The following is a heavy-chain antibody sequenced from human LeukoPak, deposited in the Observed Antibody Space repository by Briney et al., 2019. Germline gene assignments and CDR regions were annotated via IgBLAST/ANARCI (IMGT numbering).Heavy chain of an antibody. CDR3: ATDPRTTVFGTFRYYYMDV. Sequence: ASVKVSCKASGYTFTGYYMHWVRQAPGQGLEWMGWINPDSGYTNYAQKFQGRVTMTRDTSINTAYMELSRLTSDDTAVYYCATDPRTTVFGTFRYYYMDVWGEGTTVAVSS. CDR1: GYTFTGYY. V-gene: IGHV1-2*02. D-gene: IGHD3-3*01. J-gene: IGHJ6*03. CDR2: INPDSGYT.